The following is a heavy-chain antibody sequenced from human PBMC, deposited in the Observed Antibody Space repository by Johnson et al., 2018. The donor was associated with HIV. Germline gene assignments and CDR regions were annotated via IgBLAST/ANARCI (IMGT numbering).Heavy chain of an antibody. CDR2: ISYDGSNK. J-gene: IGHJ3*02. D-gene: IGHD6-19*01. Sequence: QVQLVESGGAVVQPGRSLRLSCVASGFTFSSYAMHWVRQAPGKGLDWVALISYDGSNKYYADSVKGRFTISRDNSKNTLYLQMNSLRAEDTAVYYCARDPLAVAGTPPSGAFDIWGQGTMVTVSS. V-gene: IGHV3-30-3*01. CDR3: ARDPLAVAGTPPSGAFDI. CDR1: GFTFSSYA.